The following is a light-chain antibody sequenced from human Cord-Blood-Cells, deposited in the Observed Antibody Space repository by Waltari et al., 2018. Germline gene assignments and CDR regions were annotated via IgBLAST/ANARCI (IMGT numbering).Light chain of an antibody. J-gene: IGLJ3*02. CDR1: SSAVGGYNT. Sequence: QSALTQPASVSGSPGQSITISCTGTSSAVGGYNTVSRYQQHPGKDPKPMIYVVRNRPSGFSNRFPGSKSGNTASLTISGLQAEDEADYYCSSYTSSSTNWVFGGGTKLTVL. V-gene: IGLV2-14*01. CDR3: SSYTSSSTNWV. CDR2: VVR.